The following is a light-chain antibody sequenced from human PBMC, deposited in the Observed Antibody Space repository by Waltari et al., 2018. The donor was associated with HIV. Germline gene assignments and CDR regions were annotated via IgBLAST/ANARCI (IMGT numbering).Light chain of an antibody. CDR3: QQSYSTLPT. J-gene: IGKJ4*01. Sequence: DIQMTQSPYSLSASVGDRVTITCRSSQSISSYLNLYQQKPGKAPKLLLYAAASLQSGVPSRFSGSVSWTDFTLTISSLQPEDFATYYCQQSYSTLPTFGGGTKVEIK. CDR2: AAA. CDR1: QSISSY. V-gene: IGKV1-39*01.